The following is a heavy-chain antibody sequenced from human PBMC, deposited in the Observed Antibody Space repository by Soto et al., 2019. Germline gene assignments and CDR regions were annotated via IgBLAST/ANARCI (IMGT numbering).Heavy chain of an antibody. CDR3: ARASPPVAY. CDR1: GYTFTSYG. V-gene: IGHV1-18*01. Sequence: QVHLLQSGAEVKQPGASVQVSCKASGYTFTSYGISWVRQAPAQGRAWMGWISAYNGNKKYAQKLQGRATMTPDTSTSTADMELRSLRSDDTAVYYCARASPPVAYWGQGNLVIVSS. CDR2: ISAYNGNK. J-gene: IGHJ4*02.